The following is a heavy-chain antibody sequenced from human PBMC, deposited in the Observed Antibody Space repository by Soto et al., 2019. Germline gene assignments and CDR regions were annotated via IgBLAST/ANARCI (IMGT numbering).Heavy chain of an antibody. V-gene: IGHV3-49*03. CDR1: GFTFGDYA. Sequence: GGSLRLSCAAPGFTFGDYAMSWFRQAPGKGLEWVGFIRSKAYGGTTEYAASVKGRFTVSRDDSKSIAYLQMNSLKTEDTAVYYCTRPGIAVAGYYYYYGMEVWGQGTTVTVSS. J-gene: IGHJ6*02. CDR3: TRPGIAVAGYYYYYGMEV. D-gene: IGHD6-19*01. CDR2: IRSKAYGGTT.